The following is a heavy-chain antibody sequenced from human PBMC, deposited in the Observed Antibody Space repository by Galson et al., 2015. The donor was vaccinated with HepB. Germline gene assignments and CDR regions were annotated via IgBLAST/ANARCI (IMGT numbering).Heavy chain of an antibody. D-gene: IGHD2-2*01. CDR1: GFTFSNYG. J-gene: IGHJ4*02. CDR2: LWYAGSNR. Sequence: SLRLSCAASGFTFSNYGMHWVRQAPGKGLEWVAVLWYAGSNRYYVDSVKGRFTISRDNSKNTLYLQMTSLRTKETAVYFCARGTSVYCTRATCYREGSFYYCGQATLFTVSS. V-gene: IGHV3-33*01. CDR3: ARGTSVYCTRATCYREGSFYY.